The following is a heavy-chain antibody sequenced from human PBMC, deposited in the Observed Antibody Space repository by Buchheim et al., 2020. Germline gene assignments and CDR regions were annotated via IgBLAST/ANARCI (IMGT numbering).Heavy chain of an antibody. CDR2: INHSGST. J-gene: IGHJ4*02. V-gene: IGHV4-34*01. Sequence: QVQLQQWGAGLLKPSETLSLTCAVYGGSFSGYYWSWIRQPPGKGLEWIGEINHSGSTNYNPSLKSRGTLSVDTSKNQFSLKLSSVTAADTAVYYCARASPLVRVLTIITFGGAPYFDYWGQGTL. CDR3: ARASPLVRVLTIITFGGAPYFDY. D-gene: IGHD3-16*01. CDR1: GGSFSGYY.